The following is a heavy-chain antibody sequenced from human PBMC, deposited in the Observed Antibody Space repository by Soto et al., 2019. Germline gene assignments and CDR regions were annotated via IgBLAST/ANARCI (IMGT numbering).Heavy chain of an antibody. CDR3: ASRTYNYDSSGYYPEGLFDY. CDR2: IIPIFGTA. D-gene: IGHD3-22*01. V-gene: IGHV1-69*13. Sequence: GASVKVSCKASGGTFSSYAISWVRQAPGQGLEWMGGIIPIFGTANYAQKFQGRVTITADESTSTAYMELSSLRSEDTAVYYCASRTYNYDSSGYYPEGLFDYWGQGTPVTVSS. CDR1: GGTFSSYA. J-gene: IGHJ4*02.